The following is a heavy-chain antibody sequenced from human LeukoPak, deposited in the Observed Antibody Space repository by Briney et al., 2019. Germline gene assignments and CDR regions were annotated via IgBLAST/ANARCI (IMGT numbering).Heavy chain of an antibody. CDR3: ARLGRPGLIYYYDSSGYHFDY. Sequence: SETLSLTCTVSGGSISSSSYYWGWIRQPPGKGLEWIGSIYYSGSTYYNPSLRSRVTISVDTSKNQFSLKLSSVTAADTAVYYCARLGRPGLIYYYDSSGYHFDYWGQGTLVTVSS. CDR2: IYYSGST. J-gene: IGHJ4*02. V-gene: IGHV4-39*01. D-gene: IGHD3-22*01. CDR1: GGSISSSSYY.